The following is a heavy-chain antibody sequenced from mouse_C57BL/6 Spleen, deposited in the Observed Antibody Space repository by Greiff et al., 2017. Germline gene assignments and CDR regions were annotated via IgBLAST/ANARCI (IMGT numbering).Heavy chain of an antibody. CDR3: VRGRNGNYVPFDY. Sequence: EVKLLESGGGLVQPKGSLKLSCAASGFSFNTYAMNWVRQAPGQGLEWVARISSESNNYATYYAVSVKDRFTISRDDSESMLYLLMNNLKTEDAAMDYCVRGRNGNYVPFDYWGQGTTLTVSS. D-gene: IGHD2-1*01. CDR1: GFSFNTYA. J-gene: IGHJ2*01. V-gene: IGHV10-1*01. CDR2: ISSESNNYAT.